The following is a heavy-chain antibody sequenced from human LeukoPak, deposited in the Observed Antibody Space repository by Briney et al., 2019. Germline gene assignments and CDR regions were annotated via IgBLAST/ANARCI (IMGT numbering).Heavy chain of an antibody. D-gene: IGHD6-19*01. CDR2: ISWNSGSI. CDR3: AKASGDGWYVFDY. Sequence: GGSLRLSCAASGFTFDDYAMHWVRQAPGKGLEWVSGISWNSGSIGYPDSVKGRFTISRHNAKNSLYLQMNSLRAEDTALYYCAKASGDGWYVFDYWGQGTLVTVSS. V-gene: IGHV3-9*01. J-gene: IGHJ4*02. CDR1: GFTFDDYA.